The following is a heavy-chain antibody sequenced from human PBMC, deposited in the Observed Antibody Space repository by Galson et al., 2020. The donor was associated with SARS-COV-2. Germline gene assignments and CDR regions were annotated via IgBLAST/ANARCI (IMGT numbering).Heavy chain of an antibody. Sequence: GESLKISCAASGFTFSSYAMHWVRQAPGKGLEWVAVISYDGSNKYYADSVKGRFTISRDNSKNTLYLQMNSLRAEDTAVYYCAREGAGADRAFDIWGQGTMVTVSS. V-gene: IGHV3-30*04. J-gene: IGHJ3*02. D-gene: IGHD1-26*01. CDR1: GFTFSSYA. CDR2: ISYDGSNK. CDR3: AREGAGADRAFDI.